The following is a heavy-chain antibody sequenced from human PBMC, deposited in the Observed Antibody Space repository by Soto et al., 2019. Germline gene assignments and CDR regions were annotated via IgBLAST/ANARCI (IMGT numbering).Heavy chain of an antibody. D-gene: IGHD2-8*01. V-gene: IGHV1-69*12. CDR3: SGANTLGLFDN. Sequence: QVQLVQSGAEVKKPGSSVKVSCKASGGTFRSYAINWVRQAPGQGLEWMGGITPIFGTSYYAQKFQGGVTITADESTSTAYMELSNLRSDDTAVYYCSGANTLGLFDNWGQGTLVTVSS. CDR2: ITPIFGTS. J-gene: IGHJ4*02. CDR1: GGTFRSYA.